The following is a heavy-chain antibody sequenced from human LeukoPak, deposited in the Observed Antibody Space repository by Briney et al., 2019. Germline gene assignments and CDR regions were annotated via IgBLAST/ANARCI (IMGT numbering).Heavy chain of an antibody. J-gene: IGHJ4*02. D-gene: IGHD2-2*01. CDR1: GFTFSNYA. CDR2: ISRSGGNT. CDR3: VKEWDTSHCPCY. V-gene: IGHV3-23*01. Sequence: GGSLRLSCAASGFTFSNYAMSWVRQAPGKGLEWVSAISRSGGNTYYADSMKGRFTVSRDNSRNTLYLQMNSLRAEDTAIYYCVKEWDTSHCPCYWGQGTLVTVSS.